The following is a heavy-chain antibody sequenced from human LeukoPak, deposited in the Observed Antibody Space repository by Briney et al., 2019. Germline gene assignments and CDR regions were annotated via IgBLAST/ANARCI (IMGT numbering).Heavy chain of an antibody. CDR1: GFTFNTYT. CDR3: ARNTGYMYGEFDY. CDR2: ISGSSGII. J-gene: IGHJ4*02. V-gene: IGHV3-48*01. D-gene: IGHD5-18*01. Sequence: GGSLRLSCAASGFTFNTYTMNWVRQAPGKGLEWVSYISGSSGIIDYADSVRGRFTISRDNAKNSLYLQMNSLRAEDTAVYYCARNTGYMYGEFDYWGQGTLVTVSS.